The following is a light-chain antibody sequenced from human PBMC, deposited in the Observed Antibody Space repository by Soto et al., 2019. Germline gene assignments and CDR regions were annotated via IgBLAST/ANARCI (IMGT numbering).Light chain of an antibody. Sequence: QSVLTQPASVSGSPGQSITISCTGASSDVGRYNYVSWYQLHPGKAPKLIIYEVSNRPSGVSNRFSGSKSGNTASLTISGLRAEEEADYYCNSYTSSTAYVFVTGTKVTVL. CDR2: EVS. J-gene: IGLJ1*01. CDR1: SSDVGRYNY. V-gene: IGLV2-14*01. CDR3: NSYTSSTAYV.